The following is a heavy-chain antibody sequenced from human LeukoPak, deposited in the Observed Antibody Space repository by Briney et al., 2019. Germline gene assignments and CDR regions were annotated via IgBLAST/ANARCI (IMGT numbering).Heavy chain of an antibody. Sequence: SQTLSLTCAISGDSVSTNSATWTWLRQSPSRGLEWLGRTYYRSKWSNDYAVSMKSRITNNPDTSKNQFSLQLNSVTPEDTAVYYCARLVGASWFDSWGQGTLVTVSS. V-gene: IGHV6-1*01. CDR1: GDSVSTNSAT. J-gene: IGHJ5*01. CDR2: TYYRSKWSN. D-gene: IGHD1-26*01. CDR3: ARLVGASWFDS.